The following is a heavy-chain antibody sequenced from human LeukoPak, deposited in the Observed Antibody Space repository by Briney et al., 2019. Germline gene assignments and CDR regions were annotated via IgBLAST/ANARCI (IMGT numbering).Heavy chain of an antibody. J-gene: IGHJ4*02. CDR1: GFTFSNYA. D-gene: IGHD3-9*01. V-gene: IGHV3-23*01. CDR3: AKDVFELYDIYDH. Sequence: QPGGSLRLSCTASGFTFSNYAMSWVRQAPGKGLEWVSAISGSGGSTFNADSVKGRFTISRDNSKSTLYLQMNSLRAEDTAIYYCAKDVFELYDIYDHWGQGTLVTVSS. CDR2: ISGSGGST.